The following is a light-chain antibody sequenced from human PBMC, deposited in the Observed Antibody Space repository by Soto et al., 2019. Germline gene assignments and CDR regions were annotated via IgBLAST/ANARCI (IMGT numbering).Light chain of an antibody. J-gene: IGLJ2*01. CDR1: SSDIGGYNY. Sequence: QSALTQPASVSGSPGQSITISCTGTSSDIGGYNYVSWYQQHPGKAPKLMICDVSNRPSGVSNRFSGSKSGNTASLTISGLQAEDEADYYCSSSTSSSTVIFGGGTKVTVL. CDR2: DVS. V-gene: IGLV2-14*01. CDR3: SSSTSSSTVI.